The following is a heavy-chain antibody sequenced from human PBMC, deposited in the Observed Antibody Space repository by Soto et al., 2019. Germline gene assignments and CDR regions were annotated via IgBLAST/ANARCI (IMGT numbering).Heavy chain of an antibody. D-gene: IGHD3-3*01. CDR3: ARSDLHF. Sequence: GNLRESAPELVKPPGTLSLTSTSSGAPTTISNWWSWFRQPPGKGLEWIGEIYQSGSTNYNPSLKSRVTISIDKSKKQFSLKVSSVTAADTAVYYCARSDLHFWGQGTLVTVSS. V-gene: IGHV4-4*03. CDR1: GAPTTISNW. CDR2: IYQSGST. J-gene: IGHJ4*02.